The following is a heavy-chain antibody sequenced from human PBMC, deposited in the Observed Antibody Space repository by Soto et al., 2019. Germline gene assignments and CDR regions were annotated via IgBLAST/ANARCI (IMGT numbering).Heavy chain of an antibody. CDR2: MYYSGST. V-gene: IGHV4-39*07. CDR1: GGSISSTTYY. J-gene: IGHJ4*02. CDR3: ARGPGHSGYDYWEYYFDY. D-gene: IGHD5-12*01. Sequence: PSETLSLTCTVSGGSISSTTYYWGWIRQPPGKGLEWIGTMYYSGSTYYNSSLKSRVTISVDTSKNQFSLNLRSVTAADTAVYYCARGPGHSGYDYWEYYFDYWGKGTLVTVSS.